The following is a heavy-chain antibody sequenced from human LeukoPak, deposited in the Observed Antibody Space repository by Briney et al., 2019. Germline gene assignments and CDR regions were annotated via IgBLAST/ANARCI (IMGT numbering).Heavy chain of an antibody. Sequence: SETLSLTSTVSGGSISSYYWSWIRQPPGKGLEWIGYIYYSGSTNYNPSLKSRVTISVDTSKNQFSLKLSSVTAADTAVYYCARGGKYYGDYWYFDLWGRGTLVTVSS. D-gene: IGHD4-17*01. CDR3: ARGGKYYGDYWYFDL. CDR2: IYYSGST. J-gene: IGHJ2*01. V-gene: IGHV4-59*01. CDR1: GGSISSYY.